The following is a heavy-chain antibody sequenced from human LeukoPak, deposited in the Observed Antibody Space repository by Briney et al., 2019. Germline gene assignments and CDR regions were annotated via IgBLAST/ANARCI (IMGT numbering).Heavy chain of an antibody. J-gene: IGHJ4*02. D-gene: IGHD4-11*01. CDR1: GFTFSSYA. Sequence: PGGSLRLSCAASGFTFSSYAMHWVRQAPGKGLEWVAVISYDGSNKYYADSVKGRFTISRDNSKNTLYLQMNSLRAEDTAVYYCARGEAGYSNYVFDYWGQGTLVTVSS. CDR2: ISYDGSNK. V-gene: IGHV3-30-3*01. CDR3: ARGEAGYSNYVFDY.